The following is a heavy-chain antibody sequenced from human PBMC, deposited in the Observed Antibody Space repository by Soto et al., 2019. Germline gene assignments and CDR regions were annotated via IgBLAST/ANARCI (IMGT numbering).Heavy chain of an antibody. CDR3: AAVYGGYDNFDY. CDR1: GFSLSTSGVG. D-gene: IGHD5-12*01. Sequence: QITLKESGPTLVKPTQTLTLTCTFSGFSLSTSGVGVGCIRQPPGKALEWLAHIYWDDDKGYSPSLKSRLNITKDTSKNQGVFTKTNMDPVDTATYYCAAVYGGYDNFDYWGQGTLVTVSS. CDR2: IYWDDDK. V-gene: IGHV2-5*02. J-gene: IGHJ4*02.